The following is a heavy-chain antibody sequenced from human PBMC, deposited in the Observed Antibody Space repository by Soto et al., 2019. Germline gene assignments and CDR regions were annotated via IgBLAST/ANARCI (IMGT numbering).Heavy chain of an antibody. CDR2: IRSKAYGGTT. CDR1: GFTFGDYA. J-gene: IGHJ6*02. D-gene: IGHD3-3*01. V-gene: IGHV3-49*03. Sequence: GGSLRLSCTASGFTFGDYAMSWFRQAPGKGLEWVSFIRSKAYGGTTEYAASVKGRFTISRDDSKSIAYLQMNSLKTEETAVYYCTRDPPLFTIFGVVAKDNYYGMDVGGQGTTVPVSS. CDR3: TRDPPLFTIFGVVAKDNYYGMDV.